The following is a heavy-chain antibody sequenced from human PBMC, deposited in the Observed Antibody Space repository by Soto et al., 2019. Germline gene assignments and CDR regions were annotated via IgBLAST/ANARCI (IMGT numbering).Heavy chain of an antibody. D-gene: IGHD3-10*01. V-gene: IGHV1-3*01. J-gene: IGHJ6*02. CDR2: LNGGTGQT. CDR1: GYTFSTYG. Sequence: GASVKVSCKASGYTFSTYGMHWVRQAPGQSLEWMGWLNGGTGQTRYSQRFQDRVIITRDTSASTGYMELRSLRSEDTAVYYCARGKGMAENYFYYGMDIWGQGTTVTVSS. CDR3: ARGKGMAENYFYYGMDI.